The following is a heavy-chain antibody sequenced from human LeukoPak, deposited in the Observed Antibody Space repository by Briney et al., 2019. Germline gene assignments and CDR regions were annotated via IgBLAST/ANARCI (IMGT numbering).Heavy chain of an antibody. Sequence: ASVKVSCKASGYTFTGYYMHWVRQAPGQGLEGRGWINPNSGGTNYAQKFQGRVIMTRDTSIRTAYMELSRLRSDDTAVYYCASEVRWVVTIDAFDIWGQGTMVTVSS. V-gene: IGHV1-2*02. CDR3: ASEVRWVVTIDAFDI. CDR1: GYTFTGYY. J-gene: IGHJ3*02. CDR2: INPNSGGT. D-gene: IGHD4-23*01.